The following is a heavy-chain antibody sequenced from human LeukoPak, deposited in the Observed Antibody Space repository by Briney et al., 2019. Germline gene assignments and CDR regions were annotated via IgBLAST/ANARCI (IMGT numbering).Heavy chain of an antibody. D-gene: IGHD2-2*02. J-gene: IGHJ4*02. V-gene: IGHV4-39*01. CDR1: GGSIXSSNYY. Sequence: SETLSLTCTVSGGSIXSSNYYWGWVRQPPGKGLEWVGSIYYSGSTYYNPSLKSRGTISVDTSKNQFSLKLSSVTAADIAVYYCARSRKNDCTSTSCYTDYWGQGTLVTVSS. CDR3: ARSRKNDCTSTSCYTDY. CDR2: IYYSGST.